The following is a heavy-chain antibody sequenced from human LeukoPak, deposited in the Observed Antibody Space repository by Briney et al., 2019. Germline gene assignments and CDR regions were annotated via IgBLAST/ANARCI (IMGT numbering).Heavy chain of an antibody. CDR1: GASINTFY. CDR2: VYTAETT. J-gene: IGHJ2*01. Sequence: SETLSLTCNVSGASINTFYWTWIRQPAGKGLEWLGRVYTAETTNYNPSFRGRLTMSLDTSRNQVSLELTSVTAADTAIYYCARDRSRGGFFDLWGRGTLVTVSS. D-gene: IGHD3-16*01. CDR3: ARDRSRGGFFDL. V-gene: IGHV4-4*07.